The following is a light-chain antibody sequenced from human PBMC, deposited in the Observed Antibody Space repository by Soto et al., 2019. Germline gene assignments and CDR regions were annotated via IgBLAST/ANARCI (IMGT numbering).Light chain of an antibody. Sequence: EIVMTQSPAPLSVSPVESATLSCRASQSVSSNLAWYQQKPGQAPRLLIYGASTRATGIPARFSGSGSGTEFTLTISSLQSEDFAVYYCQQYNNWPQTFGQGTKVDIK. V-gene: IGKV3-15*01. J-gene: IGKJ1*01. CDR1: QSVSSN. CDR2: GAS. CDR3: QQYNNWPQT.